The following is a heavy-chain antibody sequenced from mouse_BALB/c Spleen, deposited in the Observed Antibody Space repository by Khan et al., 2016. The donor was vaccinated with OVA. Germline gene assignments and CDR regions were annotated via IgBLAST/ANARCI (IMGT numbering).Heavy chain of an antibody. CDR3: TRPSTTEYDYGMDY. CDR2: ISHGGSSA. V-gene: IGHV5-12-2*01. CDR1: GFTFSSYT. Sequence: EVELVESGGGLVQPGGSLKLPCAASGFTFSSYTMSWVRQTPDKRLEWVAFISHGGSSAYYPDTVKGRFTSSRDNAKNTLYLQMSSLKSEDTAMYYCTRPSTTEYDYGMDYWGQGTSVTVSS. D-gene: IGHD1-1*01. J-gene: IGHJ4*01.